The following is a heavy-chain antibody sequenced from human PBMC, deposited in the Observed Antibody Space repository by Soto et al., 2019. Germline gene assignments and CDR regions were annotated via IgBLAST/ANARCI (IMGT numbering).Heavy chain of an antibody. D-gene: IGHD3-10*01. CDR1: GFTFSSYT. Sequence: EVQLVESGGGLVKPGGSLRLSCAASGFTFSSYTMNWVRQAPGKGLEWVSSISSSSTYIYYADSVKGRFTISKDNAKNSLYLQMKILRAEDTAVYYCARGGYPLFRDALDIWGQGTMVTVSS. CDR3: ARGGYPLFRDALDI. V-gene: IGHV3-21*01. J-gene: IGHJ3*02. CDR2: ISSSSTYI.